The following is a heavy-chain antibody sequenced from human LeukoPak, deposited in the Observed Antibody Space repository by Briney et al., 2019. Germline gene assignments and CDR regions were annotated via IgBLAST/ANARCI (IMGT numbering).Heavy chain of an antibody. J-gene: IGHJ6*03. CDR1: VYTFTSYV. D-gene: IGHD1-1*01. V-gene: IGHV1-3*03. CDR3: ERARYETRNCPESRYDYHLYLDV. Sequence: ASVKVSFKSCVYTFTSYVIHWVRQAPGQKVEGMGWINAGNGNTKYSQEFQDRVTITRDTYASTVYMQLSSLRAGDKAGHYFERARYETRNCPESRYDYHLYLDVRGKGTTVTVSS. CDR2: INAGNGNT.